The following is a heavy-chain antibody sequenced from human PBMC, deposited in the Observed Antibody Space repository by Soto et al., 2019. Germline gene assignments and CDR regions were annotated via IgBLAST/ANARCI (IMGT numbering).Heavy chain of an antibody. CDR3: ARGGWYAPLKDIVVVVAAKFYYGMDV. D-gene: IGHD2-15*01. CDR1: GYTFTGHY. V-gene: IGHV1-2*04. J-gene: IGHJ6*02. Sequence: ASVKVSCKASGYTFTGHYIHWVRQAPGQGLEWMGWINPNSGGTNYAQKFQGWVTMTRDTSISTAYMELSRLRSDDTAAYYCARGGWYAPLKDIVVVVAAKFYYGMDVWGQGTTVTVSS. CDR2: INPNSGGT.